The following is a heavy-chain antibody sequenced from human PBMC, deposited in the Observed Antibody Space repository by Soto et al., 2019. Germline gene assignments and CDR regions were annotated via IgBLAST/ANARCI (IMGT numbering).Heavy chain of an antibody. V-gene: IGHV4-61*01. CDR1: GGSVSSTIYW. CDR2: IYYTGST. D-gene: IGHD2-15*01. J-gene: IGHJ4*02. CDR3: ARRETGYNNTYSSY. Sequence: SETLSLTCTVSGGSVSSTIYWWSWVRQPPGKGLEWIGHIYYTGSTNYNPSLESRVTISIDTSKNQFSLKLSSVTAADTAVYFCARRETGYNNTYSSYWGQGIPVTVSS.